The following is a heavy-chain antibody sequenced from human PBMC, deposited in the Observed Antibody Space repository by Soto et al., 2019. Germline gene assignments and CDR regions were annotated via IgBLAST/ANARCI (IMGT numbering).Heavy chain of an antibody. J-gene: IGHJ4*02. V-gene: IGHV3-7*03. CDR3: ARDEGVPINYRFDY. D-gene: IGHD4-4*01. CDR2: IHENGHFK. Sequence: GGSLRLSCAASGFSFSSYSMSWIRQAPGKGLEWLAHIHENGHFKFYVDSVKGRFTISRDDALNSLYLQMNGLRAEDTAMYYCARDEGVPINYRFDYWGQGTLVTVPQ. CDR1: GFSFSSYS.